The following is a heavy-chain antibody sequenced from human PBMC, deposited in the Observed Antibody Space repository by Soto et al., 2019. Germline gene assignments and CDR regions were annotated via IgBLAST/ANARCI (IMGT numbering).Heavy chain of an antibody. CDR2: INAGNGNT. CDR1: GYTFTSYA. CDR3: ARDRIAARRGYYGMDV. Sequence: ASVKVSGKASGYTFTSYAMHWVPQAPGQRLEWMGWINAGNGNTKYSQKFQGRVTITRGTSASTAYMELSSLRSEDTAVYYCARDRIAARRGYYGMDVWGQGTTVTVSS. V-gene: IGHV1-3*01. D-gene: IGHD6-6*01. J-gene: IGHJ6*02.